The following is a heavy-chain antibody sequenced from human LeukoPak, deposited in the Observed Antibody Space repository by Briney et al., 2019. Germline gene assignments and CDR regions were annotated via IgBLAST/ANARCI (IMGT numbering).Heavy chain of an antibody. J-gene: IGHJ4*02. D-gene: IGHD3-16*02. CDR1: GFTVSSNY. Sequence: SGGSLRLSCAASGFTVSSNYMSWVRQAPGKGLEWVSVIYSGGSTYYADSVKGRFTISRDNSKNTLYLQMNSLRAEDTAVYYCARDYVWGSYRYTDYWGQGTLVTVSS. CDR2: IYSGGST. CDR3: ARDYVWGSYRYTDY. V-gene: IGHV3-66*01.